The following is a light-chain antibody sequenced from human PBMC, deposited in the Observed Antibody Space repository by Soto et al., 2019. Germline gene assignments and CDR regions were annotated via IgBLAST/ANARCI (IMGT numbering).Light chain of an antibody. Sequence: AIQLTQSPSSLSASVGDRVTITCRASQDIAIYLAWYQQKPGKDPKLLIYDASSLESGVPSRFGGSGSGSEFTLTISNLQPDDFATYYCQQYKDNPWTFGQGTKVDIK. V-gene: IGKV1D-13*01. CDR3: QQYKDNPWT. CDR1: QDIAIY. CDR2: DAS. J-gene: IGKJ1*01.